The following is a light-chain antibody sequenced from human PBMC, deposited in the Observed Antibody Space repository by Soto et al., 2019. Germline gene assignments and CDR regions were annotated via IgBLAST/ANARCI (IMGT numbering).Light chain of an antibody. V-gene: IGLV2-14*01. CDR2: EVT. Sequence: QSALTQPASVSGSPGQSITISCTGTSSDVGGYNYVSWYQQYPGKAPKVMIYEVTNRPSGVSNRFSGSKSGSTASLTISGLQAEDEADYYCSSYTSSSSYVFRTGTKVTVL. CDR3: SSYTSSSSYV. J-gene: IGLJ1*01. CDR1: SSDVGGYNY.